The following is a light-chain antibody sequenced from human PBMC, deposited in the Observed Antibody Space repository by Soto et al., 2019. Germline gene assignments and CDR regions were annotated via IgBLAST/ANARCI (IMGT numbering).Light chain of an antibody. Sequence: IVLTQSPGTLSLSPGERASLPCGASQSISSSFLAWYQQKPCQAPRLLIYGASRRATGIPDRFSGTVSETDFTLTISSLEPEDFAVYYCQQRSNWPKITFGPGTRLEIK. J-gene: IGKJ5*01. CDR3: QQRSNWPKIT. CDR1: QSISSSF. V-gene: IGKV3D-20*02. CDR2: GAS.